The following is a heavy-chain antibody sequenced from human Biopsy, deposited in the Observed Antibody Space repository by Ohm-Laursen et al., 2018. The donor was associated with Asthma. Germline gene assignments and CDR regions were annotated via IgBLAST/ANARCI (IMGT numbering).Heavy chain of an antibody. D-gene: IGHD4-17*01. J-gene: IGHJ4*02. CDR1: LC. Sequence: LCVHFGRQGPGKEIEWMGGHDHEEGGTVNAWRFQGRVTMTEDTSTDTAYMELSSLSSDDTAVYYCASDFPKDYVRYNFQFWGQGTLVTVSS. CDR2: HDHEEGGT. V-gene: IGHV1-24*01. CDR3: ASDFPKDYVRYNFQF.